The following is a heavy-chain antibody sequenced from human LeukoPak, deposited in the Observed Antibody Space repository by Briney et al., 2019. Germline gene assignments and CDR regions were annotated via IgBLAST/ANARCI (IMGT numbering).Heavy chain of an antibody. CDR2: ISTYDGNT. Sequence: RASVKVSCKASGYTFPRYGISWVRQAPGQGLEWMGWISTYDGNTNYAQNLQGRVTMTTDTSATTAYMELRNLRSDDTAVYYCARERVARGENFDYWGQGTLVTVSS. CDR1: GYTFPRYG. CDR3: ARERVARGENFDY. V-gene: IGHV1-18*04. J-gene: IGHJ4*02. D-gene: IGHD3-10*01.